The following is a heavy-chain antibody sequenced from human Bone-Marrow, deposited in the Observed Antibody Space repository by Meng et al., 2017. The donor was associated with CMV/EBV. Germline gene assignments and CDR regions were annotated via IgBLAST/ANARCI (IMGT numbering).Heavy chain of an antibody. CDR2: MNPNSGNT. Sequence: ASVKVSCKASGYTFTSYDINWVRQATGQGLEWMGWMNPNSGNTGYAQKFLGRVTMTRNTSISTAYMELSSLRSEDTAVYYCAREAWYQLLLGRYYYYGMDVWGQGTTVTVSS. CDR3: AREAWYQLLLGRYYYYGMDV. J-gene: IGHJ6*02. V-gene: IGHV1-8*01. CDR1: GYTFTSYD. D-gene: IGHD2-2*01.